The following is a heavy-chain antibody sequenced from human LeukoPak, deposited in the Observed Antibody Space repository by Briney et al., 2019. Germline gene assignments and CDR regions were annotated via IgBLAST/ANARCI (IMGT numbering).Heavy chain of an antibody. Sequence: ASVKVSCKASGYTFTSYDISWVRQATGQGLEWMGWMNPNSGNTGYAQKFQGRVTMTRNTSISTAYMELSSLRSEDTAVYYCARFVAVAGTATDYWGQGTLVTVSS. CDR2: MNPNSGNT. V-gene: IGHV1-8*01. J-gene: IGHJ4*02. D-gene: IGHD6-19*01. CDR3: ARFVAVAGTATDY. CDR1: GYTFTSYD.